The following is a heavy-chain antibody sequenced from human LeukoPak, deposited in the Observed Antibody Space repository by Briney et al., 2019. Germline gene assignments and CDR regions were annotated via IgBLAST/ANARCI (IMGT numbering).Heavy chain of an antibody. CDR3: AIMHGYYDGSSYWVQ. D-gene: IGHD3-22*01. Sequence: GGSLRLSCAASGFTFNSYGMSWVRQAPGKGLEWVSFITTSGATTSYADSVKGRFTISRDNPRNTLYMQMNSLRDEDTALYYCAIMHGYYDGSSYWVQWGQGTLVTVSS. CDR1: GFTFNSYG. CDR2: ITTSGATT. J-gene: IGHJ4*02. V-gene: IGHV3-23*01.